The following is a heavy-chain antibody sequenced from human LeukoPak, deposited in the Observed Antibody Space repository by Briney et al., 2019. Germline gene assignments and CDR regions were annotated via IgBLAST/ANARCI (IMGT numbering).Heavy chain of an antibody. CDR1: GFTFSSYA. Sequence: WRSLRLSCAASGFTFSSYAMHWVRQAPGKGLEWLAVISYDGSNKYYADSVKGRFTISRDNSKNTLYLQMNSLRAEDTAVYYCARDIDPTGLVPAAMPGYWGQGTLVTVSS. CDR2: ISYDGSNK. V-gene: IGHV3-30*04. J-gene: IGHJ4*02. CDR3: ARDIDPTGLVPAAMPGY. D-gene: IGHD2-2*01.